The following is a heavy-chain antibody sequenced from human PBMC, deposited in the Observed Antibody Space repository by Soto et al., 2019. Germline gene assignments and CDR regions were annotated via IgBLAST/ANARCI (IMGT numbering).Heavy chain of an antibody. V-gene: IGHV4-31*03. D-gene: IGHD3-16*01. CDR1: GGSISSGGYY. Sequence: QVQLQESGPGLVKPSQTLSLTCTVSGGSISSGGYYWSWIRQHPGKGLEWIGYIYYSGSTYYNPSLKSRVTISVDTSKNQFALKLSSVTAADTAVYYCARDNKVRFHGMDVWGQGTTVTVSS. CDR3: ARDNKVRFHGMDV. CDR2: IYYSGST. J-gene: IGHJ6*02.